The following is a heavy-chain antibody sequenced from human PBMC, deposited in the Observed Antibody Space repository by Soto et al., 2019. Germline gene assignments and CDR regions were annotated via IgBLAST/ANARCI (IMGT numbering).Heavy chain of an antibody. Sequence: QVQLVQSGAEVRKPGASVRISCKATGYTFTFYYIHWVRQAPGQGREWMGTVNPSYGDTAYSQKFPRRVTLTRDASTTTVYMDWSSLRSDVTAVYFCARGSEVASRQLFDFWGQGSLVSVSS. V-gene: IGHV1-46*01. J-gene: IGHJ5*01. D-gene: IGHD6-6*01. CDR2: VNPSYGDT. CDR1: GYTFTFYY. CDR3: ARGSEVASRQLFDF.